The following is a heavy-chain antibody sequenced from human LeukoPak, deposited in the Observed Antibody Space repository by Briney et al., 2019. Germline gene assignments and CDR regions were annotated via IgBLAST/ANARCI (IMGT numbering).Heavy chain of an antibody. CDR3: ARGDVGALTMDSYFDY. Sequence: GASVKVSCKASGGTFSSYAISWVRQAPGQGLEWTGAIIPIFGTANYAQKFQGRVTITADESTSTGYMELSSLRSEDTAVYYCARGDVGALTMDSYFDYWGQGTLVTVSS. CDR1: GGTFSSYA. D-gene: IGHD1-26*01. V-gene: IGHV1-69*13. J-gene: IGHJ4*02. CDR2: IIPIFGTA.